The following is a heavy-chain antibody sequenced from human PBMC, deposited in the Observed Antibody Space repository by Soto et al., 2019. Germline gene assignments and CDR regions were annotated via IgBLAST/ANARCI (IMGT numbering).Heavy chain of an antibody. J-gene: IGHJ6*02. CDR1: GGTFNNYP. CDR3: ARGRGYSGDDHYYYFDMDV. V-gene: IGHV1-69*13. D-gene: IGHD5-12*01. Sequence: SVKVSCKASGGTFNNYPITWVRQAPGQGLEWMGGSIPIFGTANYAQKFQGRVTISVDESTSTAYMELSSLRSEDTAAYYCARGRGYSGDDHYYYFDMDVWGQGTTVTVSS. CDR2: SIPIFGTA.